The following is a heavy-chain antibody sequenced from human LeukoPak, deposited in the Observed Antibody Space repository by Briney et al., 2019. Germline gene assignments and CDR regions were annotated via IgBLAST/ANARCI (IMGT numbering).Heavy chain of an antibody. Sequence: MSSETLSLTCTVSGGSISSYYWSWIRQPPGKGLEWIGYIYHSGSTYYNPSLKSRVTISVDRSKNQFSLKLSSVTAADTAVYYCARAGATSLLVFDYWGQGTLVTVSS. CDR3: ARAGATSLLVFDY. CDR1: GGSISSYY. V-gene: IGHV4-59*12. CDR2: IYHSGST. D-gene: IGHD1-26*01. J-gene: IGHJ4*02.